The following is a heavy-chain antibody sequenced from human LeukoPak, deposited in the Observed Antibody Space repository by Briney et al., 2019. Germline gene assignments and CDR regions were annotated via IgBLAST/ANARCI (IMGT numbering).Heavy chain of an antibody. CDR3: AKSTTVGNYDARGLDY. CDR1: GFTFSDYN. CDR2: MSPDGNKK. D-gene: IGHD4/OR15-4a*01. V-gene: IGHV3-30-3*02. J-gene: IGHJ4*02. Sequence: GRSLRLSCAASGFTFSDYNMDWVRQAPGKGLDWVALMSPDGNKKYYADSVKGRFTISRDNSKNTLYLQMNSLRDEDTATYYCAKSTTVGNYDARGLDYWDQGTLVTVSS.